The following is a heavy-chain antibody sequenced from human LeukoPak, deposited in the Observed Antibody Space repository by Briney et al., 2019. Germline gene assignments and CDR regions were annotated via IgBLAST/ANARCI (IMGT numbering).Heavy chain of an antibody. CDR1: GVTVSTNY. D-gene: IGHD3-16*01. CDR2: IKQDGSEK. V-gene: IGHV3-7*01. CDR3: ARDSDVPFDY. Sequence: GGSLRLSCAASGVTVSTNYMSWVRQAPGKGLEWVANIKQDGSEKYYVDSVKGRFTISRDNAKNSLYLQMNSLRAEDTAVYYCARDSDVPFDYWGQGTLVTVSS. J-gene: IGHJ4*02.